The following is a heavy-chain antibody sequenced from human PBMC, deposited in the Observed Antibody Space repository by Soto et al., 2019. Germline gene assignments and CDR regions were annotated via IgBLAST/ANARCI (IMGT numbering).Heavy chain of an antibody. CDR2: IYYSGST. CDR3: ARGLSVIAARPEYFDY. CDR1: GGSISSGGYY. V-gene: IGHV4-31*03. D-gene: IGHD6-6*01. Sequence: SETLSLTCTVSGGSISSGGYYWSWIRQHPGKGLEWIGYIYYSGSTYYNPSLKSRVTISVDTSKNQFSLKLSSVTAADTAVYYCARGLSVIAARPEYFDYWGQGTLVTVSS. J-gene: IGHJ4*02.